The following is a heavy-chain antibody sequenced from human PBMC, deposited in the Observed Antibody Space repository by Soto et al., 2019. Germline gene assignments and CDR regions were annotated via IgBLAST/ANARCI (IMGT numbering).Heavy chain of an antibody. Sequence: PWASVKVSCKASGYTFASYAISWMRQAPGQGLEWMGWISAYNGNTNYAQKLQGRVTMTTDTSTSTAYMELRSLRSDDTAVYYCARDPPPPDYWGQGTLVTVSS. V-gene: IGHV1-18*01. J-gene: IGHJ4*02. CDR3: ARDPPPPDY. CDR2: ISAYNGNT. CDR1: GYTFASYA.